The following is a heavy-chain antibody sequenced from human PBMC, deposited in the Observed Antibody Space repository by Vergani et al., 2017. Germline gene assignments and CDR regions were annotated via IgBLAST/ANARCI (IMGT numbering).Heavy chain of an antibody. CDR3: ARERSGSYLDAFDI. CDR1: GGSITSYY. V-gene: IGHV4-4*07. Sequence: VQLQESGPGLVKPSETLSLTCSVSGGSITSYYWSWIRQPAGKGLEWIGRIYTSGSTKYNPSLKSRVTMSVDTSKNQCSLKLNSVTAADTAMYYCARERSGSYLDAFDIWGQGTMVTVSS. D-gene: IGHD1-26*01. J-gene: IGHJ3*02. CDR2: IYTSGST.